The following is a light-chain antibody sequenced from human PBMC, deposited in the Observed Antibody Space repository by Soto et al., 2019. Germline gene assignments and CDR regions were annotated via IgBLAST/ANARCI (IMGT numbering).Light chain of an antibody. CDR2: GAS. Sequence: EIVLTQSPGTLSLSPGERATLSCRASQSVSSSYLAWYQQKPGQAPRLLIYGASSRATGIPDRFSGSGSGTDFTLTISRLEPEDFAVYYCQQYGSSYGTFGGGTKVEIK. CDR3: QQYGSSYGT. V-gene: IGKV3-20*01. CDR1: QSVSSSY. J-gene: IGKJ4*01.